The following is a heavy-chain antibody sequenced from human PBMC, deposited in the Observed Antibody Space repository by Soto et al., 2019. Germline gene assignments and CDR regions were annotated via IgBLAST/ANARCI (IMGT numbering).Heavy chain of an antibody. Sequence: PGGSLRLSCAASGFTFSSYAMSWVRQAPGKGLEWVSAISGSGGSTYYADSVKGRFTISRDNSKNTLYLQMNSLRAEDTAVYYCAKDLLDPYSSSWVDYWGQGTLVTVSS. D-gene: IGHD6-13*01. CDR2: ISGSGGST. V-gene: IGHV3-23*01. CDR1: GFTFSSYA. CDR3: AKDLLDPYSSSWVDY. J-gene: IGHJ4*02.